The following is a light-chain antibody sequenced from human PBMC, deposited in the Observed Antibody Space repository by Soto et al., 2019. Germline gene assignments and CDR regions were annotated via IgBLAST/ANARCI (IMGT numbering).Light chain of an antibody. CDR1: SSNIGSNF. CDR2: DNN. CDR3: GTWDSSLSAGV. J-gene: IGLJ3*02. V-gene: IGLV1-51*01. Sequence: QSVLTQPPSVSAAPGQTVTISCSGSSSNIGSNFVSWCQHLPGTAPKLLIYDNNKRPSGIPDRFSGSKSGTSATLGITGLQTGDEADYYCGTWDSSLSAGVFGGGTKVTVL.